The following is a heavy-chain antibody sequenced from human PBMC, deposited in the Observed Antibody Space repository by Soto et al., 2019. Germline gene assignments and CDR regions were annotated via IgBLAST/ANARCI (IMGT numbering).Heavy chain of an antibody. CDR3: AKGVCSFIVGVPAGPGGAFDI. CDR2: ISGRGGST. V-gene: IGHV3-23*01. D-gene: IGHD2-2*01. J-gene: IGHJ3*02. Sequence: PGGSLRLSCAASGYSFSSYVLSGVRQSPGKGLEWVSAISGRGGSTYDADFLKGRFTIFRDNLKNTLYLERNSLRAEDTAVYYCAKGVCSFIVGVPAGPGGAFDIWGQGTMVTVSS. CDR1: GYSFSSYV.